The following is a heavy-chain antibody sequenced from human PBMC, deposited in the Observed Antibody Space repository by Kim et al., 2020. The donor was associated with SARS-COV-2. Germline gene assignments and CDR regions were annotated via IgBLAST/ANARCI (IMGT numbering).Heavy chain of an antibody. Sequence: GGSLRLSCAASGFTFSIYAMSWVRQAPGKGLEWVSAISGSGGSTYYADSVKGRFTISRDNSKNTLYLQMNSLRAEDTAVYYCAKSYYYDSSGSRTLFDYWGQGTLVTVSS. D-gene: IGHD3-22*01. V-gene: IGHV3-23*01. CDR3: AKSYYYDSSGSRTLFDY. CDR2: ISGSGGST. J-gene: IGHJ4*02. CDR1: GFTFSIYA.